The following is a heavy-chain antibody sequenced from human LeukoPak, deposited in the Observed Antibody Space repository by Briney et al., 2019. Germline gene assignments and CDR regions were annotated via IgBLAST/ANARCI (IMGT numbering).Heavy chain of an antibody. Sequence: GGSLRLSCAASGFTFSNYEMSWVRQAPGKGLEWVSYISSSGSTIYYADSVKGRFTISRDNAKNSLYLQMNSLRAEDTAVYYCARTDAYYDSSGYAIDGFDPWGQGTLVTVSP. CDR2: ISSSGSTI. J-gene: IGHJ5*02. CDR1: GFTFSNYE. V-gene: IGHV3-48*03. CDR3: ARTDAYYDSSGYAIDGFDP. D-gene: IGHD3-22*01.